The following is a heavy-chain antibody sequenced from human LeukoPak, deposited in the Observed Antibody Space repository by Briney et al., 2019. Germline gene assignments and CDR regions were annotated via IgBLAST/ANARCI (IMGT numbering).Heavy chain of an antibody. J-gene: IGHJ4*02. CDR1: EFTFTAYA. Sequence: GGSLRLSCAASEFTFTAYAMSWVRQVPGKGLEWVSTIGASGDNTNYADSVKGRFTISRDNSKNTLDLQMNSLRAEDTALSYCARGEGYGDYPIDYWGQGNLVTVSS. CDR2: IGASGDNT. D-gene: IGHD4-17*01. CDR3: ARGEGYGDYPIDY. V-gene: IGHV3-23*01.